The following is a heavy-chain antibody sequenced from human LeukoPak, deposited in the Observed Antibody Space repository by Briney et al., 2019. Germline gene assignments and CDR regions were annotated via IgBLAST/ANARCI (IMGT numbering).Heavy chain of an antibody. CDR1: GFTFSSYA. CDR2: ISGSGGST. J-gene: IGHJ4*02. CDR3: AREVYDSSGYYLDY. V-gene: IGHV3-23*01. D-gene: IGHD3-22*01. Sequence: PGGSLRLSCAASGFTFSSYAMSWVRQAPGKGLEWVSAISGSGGSTYYADSVKGRFTISRDNSKNTLYLQMNSLRAEDTAVYYCAREVYDSSGYYLDYWGQGTLVTVSS.